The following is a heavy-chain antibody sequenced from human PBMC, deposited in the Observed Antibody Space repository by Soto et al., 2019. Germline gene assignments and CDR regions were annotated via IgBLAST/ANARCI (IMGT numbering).Heavy chain of an antibody. V-gene: IGHV5-10-1*01. CDR1: GYSFPTYW. CDR2: IDPSDSYT. D-gene: IGHD2-15*01. CDR3: ARHKQKAAALLDF. Sequence: GESLKISCKGSGYSFPTYWISWVRQMPGKGLEWMGRIDPSDSYTSYRPSFQGHVTISVDKSISTAYLQLSSLQASDTAMYYCARHKQKAAALLDFWGQGTLVTGS. J-gene: IGHJ4*02.